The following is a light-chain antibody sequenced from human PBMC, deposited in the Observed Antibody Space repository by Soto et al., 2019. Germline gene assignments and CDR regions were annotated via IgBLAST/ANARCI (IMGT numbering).Light chain of an antibody. V-gene: IGLV2-23*01. J-gene: IGLJ1*01. CDR2: EGT. CDR3: CSHAGSSTYV. Sequence: QSALTQPASVSGSPGQSITISCTGTSSDVGRYHLVSWYQQHPGKAPKLMIYEGTKRPSGVSNRFSGSKSGNTASLTISGLQAEDEADYYCCSHAGSSTYVFGTGTKVTV. CDR1: SSDVGRYHL.